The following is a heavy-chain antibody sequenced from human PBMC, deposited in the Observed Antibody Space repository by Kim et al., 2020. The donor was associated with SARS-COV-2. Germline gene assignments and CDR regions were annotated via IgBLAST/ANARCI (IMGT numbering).Heavy chain of an antibody. CDR1: GVYISSSYYY. CDR3: ARVGVAAIRWFDP. CDR2: IYYSGIT. V-gene: IGHV4-39*01. Sequence: SETLSLTCSVSGVYISSSYYYWGWIRQPPGKGLEWIGTIYYSGITYFNPSLKSRVTISADTSKNQFSLKLSSVTASDTAVYFCARVGVAAIRWFDPWGQGTLVTVSS. D-gene: IGHD2-2*02. J-gene: IGHJ5*02.